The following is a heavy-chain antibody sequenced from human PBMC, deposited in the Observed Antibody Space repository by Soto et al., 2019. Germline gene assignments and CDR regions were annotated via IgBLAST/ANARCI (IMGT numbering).Heavy chain of an antibody. D-gene: IGHD3-22*01. J-gene: IGHJ4*02. Sequence: PGESLKISCKGSGYSFAGYWITWVRQKPGKGLEWMGRIDPSDSQTYYSPSFRGHVTISATKSITTVFLQWSSLRASDTAMYYCARKIYDSDTGPNFQYHFDSWGQGTPVTVSS. V-gene: IGHV5-10-1*01. CDR3: ARKIYDSDTGPNFQYHFDS. CDR2: IDPSDSQT. CDR1: GYSFAGYW.